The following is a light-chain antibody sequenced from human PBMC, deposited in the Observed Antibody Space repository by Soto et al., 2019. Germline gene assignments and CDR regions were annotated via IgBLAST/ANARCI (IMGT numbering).Light chain of an antibody. CDR2: DAS. J-gene: IGKJ1*01. V-gene: IGKV1-5*01. Sequence: DIQMTQSPSTLSASVGDRVTISCRASQRVSRWVAWYQQKPGKAPKVLIYDASVLESGVPSRFSGDGDGTEFTLTISSLQPDDLATYYCPQYKNYGSWTFGQWTKVDIK. CDR1: QRVSRW. CDR3: PQYKNYGSWT.